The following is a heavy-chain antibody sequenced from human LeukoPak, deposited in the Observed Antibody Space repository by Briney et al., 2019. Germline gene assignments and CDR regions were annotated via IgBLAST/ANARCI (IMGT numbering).Heavy chain of an antibody. J-gene: IGHJ6*01. CDR3: TRDHGLDV. V-gene: IGHV3-74*01. Sequence: GGSLRLSCAASGFTFSSYWMSWVRQAPGKGLMWVSQINSDGSATSCADPVKGRCTTSRDNAKNMLYLEMNSLRVEDTAVYFCTRDHGLDVWGQGTTVTVSS. CDR1: GFTFSSYW. CDR2: INSDGSAT.